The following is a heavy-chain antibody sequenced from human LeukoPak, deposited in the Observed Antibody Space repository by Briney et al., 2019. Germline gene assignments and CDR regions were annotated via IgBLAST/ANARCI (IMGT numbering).Heavy chain of an antibody. CDR3: ARSLVVGATYPYH. Sequence: PGGSLRFSCAASGFTFSSYGMHWVRQAPGKGLEWVAVISYDGSNKYYADSVKGRFTISRDNSKNTLYLQMNSLRAEDTAVYYCARSLVVGATYPYHWGQGTLVTVSS. CDR2: ISYDGSNK. V-gene: IGHV3-30*03. J-gene: IGHJ5*02. CDR1: GFTFSSYG. D-gene: IGHD1-26*01.